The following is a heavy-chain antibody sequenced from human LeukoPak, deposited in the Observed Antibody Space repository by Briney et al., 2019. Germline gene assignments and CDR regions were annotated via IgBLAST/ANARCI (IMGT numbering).Heavy chain of an antibody. D-gene: IGHD3-3*01. CDR2: IYYTGST. CDR1: GGSISSYH. V-gene: IGHV4-59*01. Sequence: SETLSLTCTVSGGSISSYHWSWIRQPPGEGLEWIGRIYYTGSTNYNPSLKSRVTISLDTSKNQFSLKLTSVTAADTAVYYCTRSLGVVIHGGMDVWGPGTTVTVSS. J-gene: IGHJ6*02. CDR3: TRSLGVVIHGGMDV.